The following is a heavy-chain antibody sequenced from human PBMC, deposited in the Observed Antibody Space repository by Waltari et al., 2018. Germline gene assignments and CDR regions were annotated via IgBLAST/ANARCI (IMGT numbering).Heavy chain of an antibody. CDR2: INHSGST. V-gene: IGHV4-34*01. CDR1: GGSFSGYY. CDR3: ARGYITMVRGNWFDP. D-gene: IGHD3-10*01. J-gene: IGHJ5*02. Sequence: QVQLQQWGAGLLKPSETLSLTCAVYGGSFSGYYWTWIRQPPGKGLEWIGEINHSGSTNYNPSLKSRVTISVDTSKNQFSLKLSSVTAADTAVYYCARGYITMVRGNWFDPWGQGTLVTVSS.